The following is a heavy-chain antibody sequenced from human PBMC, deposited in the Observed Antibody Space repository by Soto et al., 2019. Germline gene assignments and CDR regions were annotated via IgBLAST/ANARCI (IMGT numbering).Heavy chain of an antibody. V-gene: IGHV3-23*01. CDR3: ARGSEESYPGSRIFDL. J-gene: IGHJ4*02. Sequence: GGSLRLSCVASGSTFGSRAMSWVRQASGEGLAWVSSITDTGGDTKYADSVRGRFTISRDNSKNTLYLLMSRLRAEASALYFCARGSEESYPGSRIFDLWGRGTLVTVSS. CDR1: GSTFGSRA. D-gene: IGHD3-10*01. CDR2: ITDTGGDT.